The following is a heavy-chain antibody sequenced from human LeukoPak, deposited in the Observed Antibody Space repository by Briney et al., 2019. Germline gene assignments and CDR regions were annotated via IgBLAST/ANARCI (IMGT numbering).Heavy chain of an antibody. Sequence: ASVKVSCKASGYTFTSYGISWVRQAPGQGLEWMGWISAYNGNTNYAQKLQGRVTMTTDTSTSTAYMELRSLRSDDTAVYYCARHPRVEVADPGAPHIWGQGTMVTVSS. CDR3: ARHPRVEVADPGAPHI. V-gene: IGHV1-18*01. J-gene: IGHJ3*02. CDR2: ISAYNGNT. D-gene: IGHD6-19*01. CDR1: GYTFTSYG.